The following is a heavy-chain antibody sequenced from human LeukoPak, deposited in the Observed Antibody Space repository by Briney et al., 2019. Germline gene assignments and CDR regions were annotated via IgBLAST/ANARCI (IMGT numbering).Heavy chain of an antibody. Sequence: GGSHRLSCAASGFTFSNYNMNWVRQAPGKGLEWVSSSSSSSSYIYNADSVKGRFTISRDNTKNSLYLQMNSLRAEDTAVYYCARDSPYGTAGYWGQGTLVSVSS. CDR1: GFTFSNYN. V-gene: IGHV3-21*01. CDR3: ARDSPYGTAGY. D-gene: IGHD2-8*02. J-gene: IGHJ4*02. CDR2: SSSSSSYI.